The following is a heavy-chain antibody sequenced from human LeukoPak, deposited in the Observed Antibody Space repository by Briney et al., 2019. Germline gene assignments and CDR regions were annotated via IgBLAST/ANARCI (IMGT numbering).Heavy chain of an antibody. D-gene: IGHD7-27*01. CDR1: GGSFSGYY. V-gene: IGHV4-34*01. Sequence: SQTLSLTCAVYGGSFSGYYWSWIRQPPGQGLAWIGEINHSGSTNYNPSLKSRVTISVDPSKNQFSLQLSSVTAADPAVYYCARGMGIRLDYWGQGTLVSVPS. CDR2: INHSGST. CDR3: ARGMGIRLDY. J-gene: IGHJ4*02.